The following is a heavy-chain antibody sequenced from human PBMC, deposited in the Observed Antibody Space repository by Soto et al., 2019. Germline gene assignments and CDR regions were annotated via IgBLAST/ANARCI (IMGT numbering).Heavy chain of an antibody. CDR1: GYTFTSYD. V-gene: IGHV1-8*01. Sequence: GASVKVSFRASGYTFTSYDVNWVRLAPGQGLEWMGWMNPNSGSTDYAQKFQGRVTMTRNISISTAYMELSSLRSEDTAVYYCASRVGATSFDFDYWGQGTLVTVSS. D-gene: IGHD1-26*01. CDR2: MNPNSGST. CDR3: ASRVGATSFDFDY. J-gene: IGHJ4*02.